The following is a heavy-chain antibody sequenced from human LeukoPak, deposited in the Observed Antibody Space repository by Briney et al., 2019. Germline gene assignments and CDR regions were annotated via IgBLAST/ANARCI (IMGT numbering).Heavy chain of an antibody. CDR2: MNPNNGNT. Sequence: ASVKVSCKASGYTFTSYDINWVRQATGQGLEWMGWMNPNNGNTGYAQKFQGRVTITRNTSISTAYMELSSLRSEDTAVYYCARLSLSCSSTSCYEWFDPWGQGTLVTVSS. D-gene: IGHD2-2*01. CDR3: ARLSLSCSSTSCYEWFDP. J-gene: IGHJ5*02. V-gene: IGHV1-8*03. CDR1: GYTFTSYD.